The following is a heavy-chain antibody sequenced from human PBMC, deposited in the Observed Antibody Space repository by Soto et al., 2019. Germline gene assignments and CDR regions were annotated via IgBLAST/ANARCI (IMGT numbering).Heavy chain of an antibody. CDR3: ARDRGLWFGNLFPHGWLGP. CDR2: TYYTGYT. D-gene: IGHD3-10*01. CDR1: GDSVSSSDYY. Sequence: SETLSLTCTVSGDSVSSSDYYWSWIRQPPGKGLEWIGYTYYTGYTTYNPSLKSRVTILVEASKNQFSLTLNSVTAADTAVYYCARDRGLWFGNLFPHGWLGPWGQGILVTVSS. J-gene: IGHJ5*02. V-gene: IGHV4-61*08.